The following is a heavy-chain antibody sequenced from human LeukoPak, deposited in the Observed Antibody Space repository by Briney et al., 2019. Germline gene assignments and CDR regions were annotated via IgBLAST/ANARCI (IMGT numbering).Heavy chain of an antibody. CDR2: INPSGGST. CDR3: ARDGGATMVYFQH. D-gene: IGHD1-26*01. Sequence: ASVKVSCKASGYTFTSYYMHWVRQAPGQGLEWMGIINPSGGSTSYAQKFQGRVTMTRDMSTSTVYMELSSLRSEDTAVYYCARDGGATMVYFQHWGQGTLVTVSS. CDR1: GYTFTSYY. V-gene: IGHV1-46*01. J-gene: IGHJ1*01.